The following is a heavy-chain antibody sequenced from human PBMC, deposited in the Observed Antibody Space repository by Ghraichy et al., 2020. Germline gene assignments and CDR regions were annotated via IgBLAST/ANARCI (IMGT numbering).Heavy chain of an antibody. Sequence: SETLSLTCTVSGGSISSSSYYWGWIRQPPGKGLEWIGSIYYSGSTYYNPSLKSRVTISVDTSKNKFSLKLSSVTAADTAVYYCANMGFYGYYYYGMDVWGQGTTVTVSS. V-gene: IGHV4-39*01. CDR3: ANMGFYGYYYYGMDV. CDR1: GGSISSSSYY. CDR2: IYYSGST. D-gene: IGHD3-3*01. J-gene: IGHJ6*02.